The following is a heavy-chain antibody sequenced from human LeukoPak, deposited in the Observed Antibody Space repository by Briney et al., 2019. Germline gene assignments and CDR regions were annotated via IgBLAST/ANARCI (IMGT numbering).Heavy chain of an antibody. CDR2: IIDSGNSI. Sequence: GGSLRLSCAASGFTFSSCAMSWVRQAPGKGLEWVSTIIDSGNSIYYADSAEGRFTISRDNSKNTLYLQMNSLRAGDTAVYYCAKDPIFSGSYGVFDYWGLGTLVTVSS. CDR1: GFTFSSCA. V-gene: IGHV3-23*01. J-gene: IGHJ4*02. D-gene: IGHD1-26*01. CDR3: AKDPIFSGSYGVFDY.